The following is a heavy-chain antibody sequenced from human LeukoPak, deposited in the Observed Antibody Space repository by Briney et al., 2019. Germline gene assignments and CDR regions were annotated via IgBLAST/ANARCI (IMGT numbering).Heavy chain of an antibody. J-gene: IGHJ4*02. Sequence: GGSLRLSCAASGFTFSSYEMNWVRQAPGKGLEWISYISNSGRTIYYADSVKGRFTISRDNAKKSLFLQMNSLRDEDTAVYFCARIEMTTSNGEFDYWGQGTLVTVSS. CDR1: GFTFSSYE. D-gene: IGHD5-24*01. CDR3: ARIEMTTSNGEFDY. CDR2: ISNSGRTI. V-gene: IGHV3-48*03.